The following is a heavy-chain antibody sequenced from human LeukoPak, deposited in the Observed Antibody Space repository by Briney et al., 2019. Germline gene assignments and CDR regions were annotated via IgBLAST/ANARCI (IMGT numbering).Heavy chain of an antibody. J-gene: IGHJ3*02. Sequence: SETLSLTCAVCGGSFSGYYWSWIRQPPGKGLEWIGEINHSGSTNYNPSLKSRVTISVDTSKNQFSLKLSSVTAADTAVYYCARGPTQYYDFWSGYFGAFDIWGQGTMVTVSS. D-gene: IGHD3-3*01. CDR2: INHSGST. CDR1: GGSFSGYY. CDR3: ARGPTQYYDFWSGYFGAFDI. V-gene: IGHV4-34*01.